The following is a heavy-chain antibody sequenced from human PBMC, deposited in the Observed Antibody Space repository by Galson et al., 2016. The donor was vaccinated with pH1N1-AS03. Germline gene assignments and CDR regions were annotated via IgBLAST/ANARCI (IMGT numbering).Heavy chain of an antibody. CDR3: ARSTEGAFDY. CDR2: IDSGATTI. V-gene: IGHV3-74*03. Sequence: SLRLSCAASGFTFRVYTMHWVRHVPGKGLVWVPRIDSGATTITYVDSVKGRFTISRDNGRNTLYLQMTDLRADDTALYYCARSTEGAFDYWGQGILVTVSS. D-gene: IGHD4/OR15-4a*01. J-gene: IGHJ4*02. CDR1: GFTFRVYT.